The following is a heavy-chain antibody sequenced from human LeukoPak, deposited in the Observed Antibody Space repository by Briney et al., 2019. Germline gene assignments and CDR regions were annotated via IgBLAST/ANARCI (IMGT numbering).Heavy chain of an antibody. V-gene: IGHV4-59*01. CDR1: GGSISSYY. CDR2: IYYSGST. Sequence: SETLSLTCTVSGGSISSYYWSWIRQPPGKGLEWIGYIYYSGSTNYNPSLKSRVTILVDTSKNQFSLKLSSVTAADTAVYYCARGGYYGSGNDFRFDPWGQGTPVTVSS. J-gene: IGHJ5*02. D-gene: IGHD3-10*01. CDR3: ARGGYYGSGNDFRFDP.